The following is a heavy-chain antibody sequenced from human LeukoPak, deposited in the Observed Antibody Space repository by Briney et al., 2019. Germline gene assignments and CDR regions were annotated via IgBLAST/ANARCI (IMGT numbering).Heavy chain of an antibody. D-gene: IGHD1-26*01. CDR1: GGSISSYY. J-gene: IGHJ3*02. Sequence: PSETLSLTCTVSGGSISSYYWSWVRQPPGKGLEWIGFIYYGGSTNYNPSFKSRVAISVDRSKNQFSLKLSSVTAADTAVYYCARDRVGGATAAFDIWGQGTMVTASS. V-gene: IGHV4-59*13. CDR2: IYYGGST. CDR3: ARDRVGGATAAFDI.